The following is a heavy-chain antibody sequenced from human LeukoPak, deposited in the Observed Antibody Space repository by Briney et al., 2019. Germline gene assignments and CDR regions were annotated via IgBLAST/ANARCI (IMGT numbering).Heavy chain of an antibody. V-gene: IGHV3-23*01. Sequence: GGSLRLSCAASGCTFSSYAMSWVRQAPGKGLEWVSAISGSGGSRYYADSVTGRFTISRHNSKNTLYLQMNSLRAEDTALYYCAEIIAVARTRWLDPWGQGTLVTASS. J-gene: IGHJ5*02. CDR3: AEIIAVARTRWLDP. CDR1: GCTFSSYA. D-gene: IGHD6-19*01. CDR2: ISGSGGSR.